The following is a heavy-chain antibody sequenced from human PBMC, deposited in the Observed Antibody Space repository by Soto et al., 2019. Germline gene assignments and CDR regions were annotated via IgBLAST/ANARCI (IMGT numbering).Heavy chain of an antibody. J-gene: IGHJ5*02. CDR2: ISYNENKR. D-gene: IGHD5-18*01. CDR1: GFTFRSYA. V-gene: IGHV3-30-3*01. Sequence: QVQLVESGGGVVQPGRSLRLSCAASGFTFRSYAMHRVRQAPGKGLEWVATISYNENKRYYTDSVKGRFTISRDNSKNTLYLQVNSLTTEDTAVYYCARAMDTAMASKDNWFDPWGQGTLVTVSS. CDR3: ARAMDTAMASKDNWFDP.